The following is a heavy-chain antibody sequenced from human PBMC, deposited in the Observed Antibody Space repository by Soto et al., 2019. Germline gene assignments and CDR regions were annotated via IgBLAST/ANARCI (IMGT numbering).Heavy chain of an antibody. CDR3: ARSLRFLEWLLHANAFDI. Sequence: PGGSLRLSCDASGFTFSSYAMHWVRQAPGKGLEWVAVISYDGSNKYYADSVKGRFTISRDNSKNTLYLQMNSLRAEDTAVYYCARSLRFLEWLLHANAFDIWGQGTMVTVSS. CDR2: ISYDGSNK. CDR1: GFTFSSYA. D-gene: IGHD3-3*01. V-gene: IGHV3-30-3*01. J-gene: IGHJ3*02.